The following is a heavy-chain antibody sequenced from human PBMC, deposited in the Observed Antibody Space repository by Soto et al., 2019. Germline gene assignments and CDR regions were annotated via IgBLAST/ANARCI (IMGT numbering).Heavy chain of an antibody. CDR2: IIPIFGTA. Sequence: QVQLVQSGAEVKKPGSSVKVSCKASGGTFSSYAISWVRQAPGQGLEGMGGIIPIFGTANYAQKFQGRVTITGDESTSTAYMELSSLRSADTAVYYCATRRASLPVDAFDIWGQGTMVTVSS. D-gene: IGHD5-12*01. CDR1: GGTFSSYA. CDR3: ATRRASLPVDAFDI. J-gene: IGHJ3*02. V-gene: IGHV1-69*01.